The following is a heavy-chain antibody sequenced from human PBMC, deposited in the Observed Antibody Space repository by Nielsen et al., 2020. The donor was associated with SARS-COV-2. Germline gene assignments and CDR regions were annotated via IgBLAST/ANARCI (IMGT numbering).Heavy chain of an antibody. J-gene: IGHJ4*02. D-gene: IGHD3-10*01. CDR1: GGSFSGYY. Sequence: SETLSLTCAVYGGSFSGYYWSWIRQPPGKGLEWIGEINHSGSTNYNPSLKSRVTISVDMSKNQFSLKLSSVTAADTAVYYCARARLWFGEPIGGYPDYWGQGTLVTVSS. V-gene: IGHV4-34*01. CDR2: INHSGST. CDR3: ARARLWFGEPIGGYPDY.